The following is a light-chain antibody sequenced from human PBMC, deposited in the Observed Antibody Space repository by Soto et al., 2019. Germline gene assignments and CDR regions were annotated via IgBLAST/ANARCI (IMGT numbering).Light chain of an antibody. CDR1: SSDIGNYNY. J-gene: IGLJ1*01. CDR3: CSYAGSFIFV. CDR2: DVS. Sequence: QAVRTQPRSVSGSPGQSVTISCTGTSSDIGNYNYVSWYQQYPGKAPKLIIYDVSKRPSGIPDRFFGSKFGNTASLTISGLQAEDEADYYCCSYAGSFIFVFGTGTKVTVL. V-gene: IGLV2-11*01.